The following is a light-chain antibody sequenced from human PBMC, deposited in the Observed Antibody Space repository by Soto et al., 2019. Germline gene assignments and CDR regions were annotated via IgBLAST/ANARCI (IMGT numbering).Light chain of an antibody. CDR1: QCISNY. Sequence: DIQMTQSPSPLSASVGDIVTITCRASQCISNYLAWYQQKPGIVPKLLIYAASTLQSGVPSRFSGSGSGTDFTLTISSLQPEDVATYYCQEYKNAPLTFGGGTKVDI. V-gene: IGKV1-27*01. J-gene: IGKJ4*01. CDR3: QEYKNAPLT. CDR2: AAS.